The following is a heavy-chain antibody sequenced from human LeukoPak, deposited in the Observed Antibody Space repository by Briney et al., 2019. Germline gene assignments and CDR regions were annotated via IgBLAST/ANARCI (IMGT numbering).Heavy chain of an antibody. CDR2: IYYSGST. V-gene: IGHV4-39*01. J-gene: IGHJ4*02. CDR3: ARLAVAGTH. CDR1: GGSISSSSYY. Sequence: SETLSLTCTVSGGSISSSSYYWGWLRQPPGTGLEWIGSIYYSGSTYYNPSLKSRVTISVDTSKNQFSLKLSSVTAADTAVYYCARLAVAGTHWGQGTLVTVSS. D-gene: IGHD6-19*01.